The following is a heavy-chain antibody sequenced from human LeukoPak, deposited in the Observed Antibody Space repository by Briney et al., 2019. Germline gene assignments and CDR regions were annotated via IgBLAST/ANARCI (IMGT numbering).Heavy chain of an antibody. V-gene: IGHV4-34*01. D-gene: IGHD3-3*01. CDR1: GGSFSGYY. Sequence: SETLSLTCAVYGGSFSGYYWSWIRQPPGKGLEWIGEINHSGSTNYNPSLKSRVTISVDTSKNQFSLKLSSVTAADTAVYYCAREFEYYDFWSGYSGYYYYMDVWGKGTTVTVSS. J-gene: IGHJ6*03. CDR3: AREFEYYDFWSGYSGYYYYMDV. CDR2: INHSGST.